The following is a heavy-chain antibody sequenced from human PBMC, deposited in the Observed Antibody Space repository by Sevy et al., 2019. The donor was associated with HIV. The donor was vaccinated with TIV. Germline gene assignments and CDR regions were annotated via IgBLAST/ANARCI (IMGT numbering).Heavy chain of an antibody. CDR3: VKEGGGEGGDH. Sequence: GGSLRLSCEASGFSYSSYGMHWVRQAPGKGLEWVAYIQYDGSNKDYADSVKGRFTISRDNSKNTLDLQMNSLRVEDTAVYYCVKEGGGEGGDHWGQGTRVTVSS. J-gene: IGHJ4*02. V-gene: IGHV3-30*02. CDR2: IQYDGSNK. CDR1: GFSYSSYG. D-gene: IGHD2-21*01.